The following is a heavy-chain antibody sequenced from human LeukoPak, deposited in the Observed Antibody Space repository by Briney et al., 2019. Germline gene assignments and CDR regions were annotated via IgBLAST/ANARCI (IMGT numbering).Heavy chain of an antibody. J-gene: IGHJ4*02. D-gene: IGHD6-13*01. CDR2: TSGSGGST. CDR1: GFTFSSYA. V-gene: IGHV3-23*01. Sequence: PGGSLRLSCAASGFTFSSYAMSWVRQAPGKGLEWASATSGSGGSTYYADSVKGRFTISRDNSKNTLYLQMNSLRAEDTAVYYCAQSSRRQLAEFDYWGQGTLVTVSS. CDR3: AQSSRRQLAEFDY.